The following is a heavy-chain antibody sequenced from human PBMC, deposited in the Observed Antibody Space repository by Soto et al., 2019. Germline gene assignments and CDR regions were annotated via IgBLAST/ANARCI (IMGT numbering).Heavy chain of an antibody. D-gene: IGHD3-10*01. V-gene: IGHV3-7*03. CDR1: GFTFSSYW. J-gene: IGHJ4*02. Sequence: GGSLRLSCAASGFTFSSYWMSWVRQAPGKGLEWVANIKQDGSEKYYVDSVKGRFTISRDNAKNSLYLQMNSLRAEDTAVYYCARFLWFGELSFDYWGQGTLVTVSS. CDR2: IKQDGSEK. CDR3: ARFLWFGELSFDY.